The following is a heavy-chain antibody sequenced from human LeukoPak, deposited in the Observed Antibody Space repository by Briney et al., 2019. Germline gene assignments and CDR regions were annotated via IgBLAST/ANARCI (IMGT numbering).Heavy chain of an antibody. CDR2: ISSSSSYI. D-gene: IGHD2-15*01. V-gene: IGHV3-21*01. CDR1: GFTFSSHS. CDR3: ARVSRDIVVVVPATGYFDY. Sequence: GGSLRLSCAASGFTFSSHSMNWVRQAPGKGLEWVSSISSSSSYIYYADSVKGRFTISRDNAKNSLYLQMNSLRAEDTAVYYCARVSRDIVVVVPATGYFDYWGQGTLVTVSS. J-gene: IGHJ4*02.